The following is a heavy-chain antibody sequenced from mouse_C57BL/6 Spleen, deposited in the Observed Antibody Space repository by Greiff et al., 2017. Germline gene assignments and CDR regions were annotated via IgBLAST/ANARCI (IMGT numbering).Heavy chain of an antibody. J-gene: IGHJ1*03. V-gene: IGHV1-15*01. CDR2: IAPETGGT. CDR1: GYTFTDYE. Sequence: VQLQQSGAELVRPGASVTLSCKASGYTFTDYEMHWVKQTPVHGLEWIGAIAPETGGTAYNQKFTGKALLTADKSTSTAYMAILILTSEDSAVDYCTRGDYSRGADVWGTGTTVTVSS. D-gene: IGHD2-5*01. CDR3: TRGDYSRGADV.